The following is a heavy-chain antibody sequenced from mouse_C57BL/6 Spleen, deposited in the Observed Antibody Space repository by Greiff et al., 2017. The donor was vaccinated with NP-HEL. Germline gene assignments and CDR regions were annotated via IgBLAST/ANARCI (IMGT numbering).Heavy chain of an antibody. CDR1: GFNIKDDY. Sequence: EVKLVESGAELVRPGASVKLSCTASGFNIKDDYMHWVKQRPEQGLEWIGWIDPENGDTEYASKFQGKATITADTSSNTAYLQLSSLTSEDTAVYYCTTRYSAWFAYWGQGTLVTVSA. CDR3: TTRYSAWFAY. D-gene: IGHD2-12*01. V-gene: IGHV14-4*01. J-gene: IGHJ3*01. CDR2: IDPENGDT.